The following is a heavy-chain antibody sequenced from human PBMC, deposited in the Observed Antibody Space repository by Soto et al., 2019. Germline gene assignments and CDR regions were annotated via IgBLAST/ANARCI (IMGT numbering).Heavy chain of an antibody. CDR1: GFTFSNYA. Sequence: EVQLLESGGGLVQPGGSLRLSCAASGFTFSNYAMSWVRQAPGKGLEWVSGISGSGQSTYYADSVKGRFTISRDNSRNTLYLQMNSLRAEDPAVYYCAKAPDFWSYYFDSWGQGTLVTVSS. V-gene: IGHV3-23*01. CDR3: AKAPDFWSYYFDS. J-gene: IGHJ4*02. CDR2: ISGSGQST. D-gene: IGHD3-3*01.